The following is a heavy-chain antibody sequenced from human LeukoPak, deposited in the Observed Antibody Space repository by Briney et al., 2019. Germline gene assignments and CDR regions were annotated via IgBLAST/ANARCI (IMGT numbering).Heavy chain of an antibody. Sequence: GGSLRLSCAASGFTFSSYAMHWVRQAPGKGLEWVAVISYGGSNKYYADSVKGRFTISRDNSKNTLYLQMNSLRAEDTAVYYCARSIAVAGDIWDWGQGTLVTVSS. J-gene: IGHJ4*02. D-gene: IGHD6-19*01. CDR2: ISYGGSNK. V-gene: IGHV3-30-3*01. CDR3: ARSIAVAGDIWD. CDR1: GFTFSSYA.